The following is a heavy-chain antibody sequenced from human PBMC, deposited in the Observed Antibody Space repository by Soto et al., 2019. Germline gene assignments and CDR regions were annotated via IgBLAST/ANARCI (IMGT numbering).Heavy chain of an antibody. D-gene: IGHD2-21*02. CDR3: ARDGPRGIVVVTAIFDY. CDR1: GFTFSSYW. Sequence: EVQLVESGGGLVQPGGSLRLSCAASGFTFSSYWMHWVRQAPGKGLVWVSRINSDGSSTSYADSVKGRFTISRDNAKHTLYLQMNSLRAEDTAVYYCARDGPRGIVVVTAIFDYWGQGTLVTVSS. V-gene: IGHV3-74*01. J-gene: IGHJ4*02. CDR2: INSDGSST.